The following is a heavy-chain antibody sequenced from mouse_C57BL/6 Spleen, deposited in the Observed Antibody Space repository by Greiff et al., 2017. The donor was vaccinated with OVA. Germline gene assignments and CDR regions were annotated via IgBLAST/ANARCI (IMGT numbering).Heavy chain of an antibody. CDR1: GFTFSSYG. Sequence: EVHLVESGGDLVKPGGSLKLSCAASGFTFSSYGMSWVRQTPDKRLEWVATISSGGSYTYYPDSVKGRFTISRDNAKNTLYLQMSSLKSEDTAMYYCARQNYDYEGFAYWGQGTLVTVSA. CDR3: ARQNYDYEGFAY. D-gene: IGHD2-4*01. J-gene: IGHJ3*01. CDR2: ISSGGSYT. V-gene: IGHV5-6*01.